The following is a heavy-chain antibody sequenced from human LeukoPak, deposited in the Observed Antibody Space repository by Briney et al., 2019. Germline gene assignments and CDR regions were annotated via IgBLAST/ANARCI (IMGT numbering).Heavy chain of an antibody. Sequence: PGGSLRLSCAASGFTFRNYGMHWVRQAPGKGLEGVAIIWYDGSNKNYADSVKGRFTISRDNSKNTLYLQMNSLSAEDTAVYYCAKDAPYSLDYWGQGTQVTVSS. D-gene: IGHD2-15*01. CDR2: IWYDGSNK. CDR3: AKDAPYSLDY. CDR1: GFTFRNYG. J-gene: IGHJ4*02. V-gene: IGHV3-33*06.